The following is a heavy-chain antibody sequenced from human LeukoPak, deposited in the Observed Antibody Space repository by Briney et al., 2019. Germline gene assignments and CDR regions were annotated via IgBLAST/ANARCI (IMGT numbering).Heavy chain of an antibody. CDR1: GFTFSSYS. CDR3: ARISGLTPDFDY. Sequence: GGSLRLSCAASGFTFSSYSMNWVRQAPGKGLEWISYISPNSRTIYYADSVKGRFTISRDNANNSLSLQMNSLRAEDTAVYYCARISGLTPDFDYWGQGTLVTVSS. V-gene: IGHV3-48*04. CDR2: ISPNSRTI. D-gene: IGHD3-10*01. J-gene: IGHJ4*02.